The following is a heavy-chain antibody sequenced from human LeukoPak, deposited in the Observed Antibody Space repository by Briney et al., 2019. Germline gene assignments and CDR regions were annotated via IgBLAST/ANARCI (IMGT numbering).Heavy chain of an antibody. CDR2: IYSGGST. CDR1: GFTFSSYA. CDR3: ARDQHYYDSSGYYGNVEY. Sequence: GGSLRLSCAASGFTFSSYAMSWVRQAPGKGLEWVSVIYSGGSTYYADSVKGRFTISRDNSKNTLYLQMNSLRAEDTAVYYCARDQHYYDSSGYYGNVEYWGQGTLVTVSS. D-gene: IGHD3-22*01. V-gene: IGHV3-66*01. J-gene: IGHJ4*02.